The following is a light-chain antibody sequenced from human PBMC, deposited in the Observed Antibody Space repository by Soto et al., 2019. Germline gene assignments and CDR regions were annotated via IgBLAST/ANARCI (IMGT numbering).Light chain of an antibody. CDR1: SSYVGAYDY. CDR3: SSYTTSSTRV. CDR2: EVS. J-gene: IGLJ1*01. Sequence: SVVAQPASLSGSPGQSITISCTGTSSYVGAYDYVSWYQQHPDKAPKLMIYEVSYRPSGVSNRFSGSKSVNTATLTISGLQAEDEADYYCSSYTTSSTRVFGTGTKVTVL. V-gene: IGLV2-14*03.